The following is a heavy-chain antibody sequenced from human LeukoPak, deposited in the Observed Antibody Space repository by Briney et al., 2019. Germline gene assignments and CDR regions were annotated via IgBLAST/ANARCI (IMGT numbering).Heavy chain of an antibody. CDR2: ISYDGSNK. CDR3: ARVPITKPYAFDI. Sequence: GRSLRLSCAASGFTFSSYAMHWVRQAPGKGLEWVAVISYDGSNKYYADSVKGRFTISRDNSKNTLYLQMNSLRTEDTAVYYCARVPITKPYAFDIWGQGTMVTVSS. CDR1: GFTFSSYA. V-gene: IGHV3-30*01. J-gene: IGHJ3*02.